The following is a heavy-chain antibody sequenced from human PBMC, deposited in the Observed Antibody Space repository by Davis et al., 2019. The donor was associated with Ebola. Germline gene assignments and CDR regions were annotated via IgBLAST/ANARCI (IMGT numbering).Heavy chain of an antibody. CDR2: ISWNSGSI. V-gene: IGHV3-9*01. J-gene: IGHJ4*02. D-gene: IGHD4-17*01. Sequence: PGGSLRLSCAASGFTFDDYGMHWVRQAPGKGLEWVSGISWNSGSIGYADSVKGRFTISRDNAKNTLYLQMNSLRVEDTAVYYCTRVIDGDYDGNWGQGTLVTVSS. CDR3: TRVIDGDYDGN. CDR1: GFTFDDYG.